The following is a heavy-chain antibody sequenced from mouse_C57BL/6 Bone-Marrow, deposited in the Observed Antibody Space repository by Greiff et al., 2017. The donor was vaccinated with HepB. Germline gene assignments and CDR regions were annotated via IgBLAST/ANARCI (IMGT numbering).Heavy chain of an antibody. V-gene: IGHV5-17*01. Sequence: EVNVVESGGGLVKPGGSLKLSCAASGFTFSDYGMHWVRQAPEKGLEWVAYISSGSSTIYYADTVKGRFTISRDNAKNTLFLQMTSLRSEDTAMYYCARPDYGSSYYYAMDYWGQGTSVTVSS. J-gene: IGHJ4*01. CDR2: ISSGSSTI. D-gene: IGHD1-1*01. CDR3: ARPDYGSSYYYAMDY. CDR1: GFTFSDYG.